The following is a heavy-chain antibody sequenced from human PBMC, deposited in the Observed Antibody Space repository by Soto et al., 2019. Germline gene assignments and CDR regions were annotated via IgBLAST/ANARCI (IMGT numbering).Heavy chain of an antibody. V-gene: IGHV3-23*01. Sequence: GGSLRLSCAASGFTFSSYAMSWVRQAPGKGLEWVSTISGSGGSTYYADSVKGRFTISRDNSKSTLYLQMNSLRAEDTAVYYCAKDSVSTMVRGVTNWFDPWGQGTLVTVS. CDR2: ISGSGGST. CDR1: GFTFSSYA. D-gene: IGHD3-10*01. J-gene: IGHJ5*02. CDR3: AKDSVSTMVRGVTNWFDP.